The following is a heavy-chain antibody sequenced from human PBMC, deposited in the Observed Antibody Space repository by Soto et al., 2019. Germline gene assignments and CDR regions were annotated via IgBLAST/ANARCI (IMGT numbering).Heavy chain of an antibody. CDR2: ITSGSYI. J-gene: IGHJ5*02. V-gene: IGHV3-21*01. Sequence: PGGSLRLSCAASGFTFSTYTMNWVRQAPGKGLEWVSSITSGSYIYYADSVKGRFTISRDNAKNSLYLQMNSLRAEDTAVYFCARDPAADDSWGQGTLVTVS. CDR1: GFTFSTYT. CDR3: ARDPAADDS. D-gene: IGHD6-13*01.